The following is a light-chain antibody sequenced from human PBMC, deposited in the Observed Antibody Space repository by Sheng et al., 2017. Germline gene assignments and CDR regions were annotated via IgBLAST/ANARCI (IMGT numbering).Light chain of an antibody. CDR2: AAS. J-gene: IGKJ3*01. CDR3: QQLNRLPLT. V-gene: IGKV1-9*01. Sequence: IQLTQSPSSLSASVGDRVTITCRASQDISSYLAWYQQKPGKAPKLLIYAASTLQSGVPSRFSGSGSGTDFALTISSLQPEDFATYYCQQLNRLPLTFGPGTKVDIK. CDR1: QDISSY.